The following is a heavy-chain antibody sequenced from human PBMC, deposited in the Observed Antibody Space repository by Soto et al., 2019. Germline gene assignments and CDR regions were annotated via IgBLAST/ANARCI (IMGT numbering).Heavy chain of an antibody. CDR3: ARQGQYNYGSNDY. Sequence: GESLKISCEASGYTFTSYWIAWVRQMPGKGLEWMGIIYPDDSDTRYRPSFQGQVTLSADKSISTAYLQWSSLKASDTAMYYCARQGQYNYGSNDYWGQGTLVTAPQ. V-gene: IGHV5-51*01. CDR2: IYPDDSDT. J-gene: IGHJ4*02. CDR1: GYTFTSYW. D-gene: IGHD5-18*01.